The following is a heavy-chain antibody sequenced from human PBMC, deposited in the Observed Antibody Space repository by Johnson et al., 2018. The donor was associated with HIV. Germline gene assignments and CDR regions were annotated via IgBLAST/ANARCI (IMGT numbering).Heavy chain of an antibody. J-gene: IGHJ3*02. V-gene: IGHV3-30*02. CDR3: AKDTRYYDSSGYPTEAFDI. CDR1: GFTFSSYG. CDR2: TRYDGSNK. Sequence: QVQLVESGGGLVQPGGSLRLSCAASGFTFSSYGMHLVRQAPGKGLECVAFTRYDGSNKFYADSVKGRFTISRDNAKNSLYLQMNSLRTEDTAFYYCAKDTRYYDSSGYPTEAFDIWGQGTMVTVSS. D-gene: IGHD3-22*01.